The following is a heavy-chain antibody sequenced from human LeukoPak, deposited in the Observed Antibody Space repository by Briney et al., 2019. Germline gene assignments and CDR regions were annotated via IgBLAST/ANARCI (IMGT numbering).Heavy chain of an antibody. D-gene: IGHD3-10*01. J-gene: IGHJ3*02. CDR2: INSDSNYI. V-gene: IGHV3-21*01. CDR1: GFTFRSYS. CDR3: AVAYYYGSGDAFDI. Sequence: WGSLRLSCAASGFTFRSYSMNWVRQAPGKGLEWVSSINSDSNYIYYADSVQGRFTISRDNAKNSLYLQMNSLRAEDTAVYYCAVAYYYGSGDAFDIWGQGTKVTVSS.